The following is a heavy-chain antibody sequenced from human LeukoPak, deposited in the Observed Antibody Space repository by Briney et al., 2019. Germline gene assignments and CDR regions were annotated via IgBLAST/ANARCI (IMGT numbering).Heavy chain of an antibody. CDR1: GGSISSYY. D-gene: IGHD3-10*01. J-gene: IGHJ3*02. V-gene: IGHV4-59*01. CDR3: AREAEGDGGDDAFDI. CDR2: IYYSGST. Sequence: PSETLSLTCTVSGGSISSYYWSWIRQPPGKGLEWIGYIYYSGSTNYNPSLKSRVTISVDTSKNQFSLKLSSVTAADTAVYYCAREAEGDGGDDAFDIWGQGTMVTVSS.